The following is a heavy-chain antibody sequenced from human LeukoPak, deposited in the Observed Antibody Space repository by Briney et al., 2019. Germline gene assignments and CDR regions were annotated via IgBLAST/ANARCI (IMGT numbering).Heavy chain of an antibody. CDR2: ISAYNGNT. D-gene: IGHD3-9*01. J-gene: IGHJ4*02. CDR1: GYTFTSYG. V-gene: IGHV1-18*01. CDR3: ARGHPFGILTGYYKVVGTFDY. Sequence: ASVKVSCKASGYTFTSYGISWVRQAPGQGLEWMGWISAYNGNTNYSQKLQGRVTMTTDTSTSTAYMELRSLRSDDTAVYYCARGHPFGILTGYYKVVGTFDYWGQGTLVTVSS.